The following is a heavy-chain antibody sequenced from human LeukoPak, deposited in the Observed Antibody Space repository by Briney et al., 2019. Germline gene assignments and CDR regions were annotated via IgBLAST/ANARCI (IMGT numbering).Heavy chain of an antibody. D-gene: IGHD4-23*01. CDR1: GYTFTSYY. V-gene: IGHV1-46*01. J-gene: IGHJ4*02. Sequence: ASVKVSCKASGYTFTSYYMHWVRQAPGQGLEWMGIINPSGGSASYAQKFQGRVTMTRDTSTSTVYMELSSLRSEDTAVYYCARDSGGNSDVLPAVIGGSFDYWGQGTLVTVSS. CDR3: ARDSGGNSDVLPAVIGGSFDY. CDR2: INPSGGSA.